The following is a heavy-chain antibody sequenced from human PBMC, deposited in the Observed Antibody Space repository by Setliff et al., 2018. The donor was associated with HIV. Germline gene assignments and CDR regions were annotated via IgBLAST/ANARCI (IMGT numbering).Heavy chain of an antibody. CDR3: ARVNVGTTGVFGPLDY. Sequence: PGGSLRLSCAASGFTFEVYAMHWVRQAPGKGLEWVSGISGNSGRTGYADSVKGRFTISRDNAKNSLYLQMNSLKPEDMALYYCARVNVGTTGVFGPLDYWGQGTLVTVSS. CDR1: GFTFEVYA. CDR2: ISGNSGRT. J-gene: IGHJ4*01. D-gene: IGHD5-12*01. V-gene: IGHV3-9*03.